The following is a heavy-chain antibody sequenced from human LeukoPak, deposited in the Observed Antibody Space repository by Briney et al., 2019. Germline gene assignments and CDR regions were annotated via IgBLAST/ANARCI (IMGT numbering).Heavy chain of an antibody. CDR1: GYTFTGYY. V-gene: IGHV1-2*02. Sequence: ASVKVSCKASGYTFTGYYMHWVRQAPGQGLEWMGWINPNSGGTNYAQKFQGRVTRTRDTSISTAYMELSRLRSDDTAVYYCARDRDYGSGIFDYWGQGTLVTVSS. CDR2: INPNSGGT. J-gene: IGHJ4*02. CDR3: ARDRDYGSGIFDY. D-gene: IGHD3-10*01.